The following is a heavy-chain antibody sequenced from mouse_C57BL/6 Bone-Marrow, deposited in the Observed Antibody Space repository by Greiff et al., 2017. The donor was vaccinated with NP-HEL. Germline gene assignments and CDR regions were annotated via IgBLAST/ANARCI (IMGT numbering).Heavy chain of an antibody. CDR3: ASTGDGYYWFAY. CDR2: IYPGDGDT. V-gene: IGHV1-82*01. J-gene: IGHJ3*01. CDR1: GYAFSSSW. D-gene: IGHD2-3*01. Sequence: VQLQQSGPELVKPGASVKISCKASGYAFSSSWMNWVKQRPGKGLEWIGRIYPGDGDTNYNGKFKGKATLTADKSSSTAYMQLSSLTSEDSAVYFCASTGDGYYWFAYWGQGTLVTVSA.